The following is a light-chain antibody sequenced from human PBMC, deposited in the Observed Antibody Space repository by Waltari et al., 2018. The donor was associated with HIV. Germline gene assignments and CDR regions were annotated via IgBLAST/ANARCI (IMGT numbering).Light chain of an antibody. CDR1: SITVGGYTS. V-gene: IGLV2-14*01. Sequence: QPALTPPASVSGSPGQSITIPCTGTSITVGGYTSISWYQQHPGKAPQLMIYDVSNRPSGVSNRFSGSKSGNTASLTISGLQAEDEADYYCSSYTSSSTPWVFGGGTKLTVL. J-gene: IGLJ3*02. CDR3: SSYTSSSTPWV. CDR2: DVS.